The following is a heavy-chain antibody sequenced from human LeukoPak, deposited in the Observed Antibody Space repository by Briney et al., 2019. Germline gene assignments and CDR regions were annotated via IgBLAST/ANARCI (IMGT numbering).Heavy chain of an antibody. D-gene: IGHD3-22*01. CDR1: GGSISSGSYY. CDR2: IYTSGST. V-gene: IGHV4-61*02. Sequence: PSETLSLTCTVSGGSISSGSYYWSWIRQPAGKGLEWIGRIYTSGSTNYTPSLKGRVTISVDTSKNQFSLKLSSVTAADTAVYYCARSGWHSSGYPVTFDYWGQGTLVTVSS. CDR3: ARSGWHSSGYPVTFDY. J-gene: IGHJ4*02.